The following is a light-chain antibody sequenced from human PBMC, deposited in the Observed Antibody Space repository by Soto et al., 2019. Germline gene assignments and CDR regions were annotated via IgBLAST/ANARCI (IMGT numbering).Light chain of an antibody. CDR2: DAS. Sequence: EIVFTPSPANLSLAPVYGIILPGRASQSVGSYLAWYQQKLGQAPRILIYDASKRATGIPARFSGSGSGTVFTLTINSLEPEDFAVYYCQQRNYWPITFGQGTRLEI. V-gene: IGKV3-11*01. CDR3: QQRNYWPIT. J-gene: IGKJ5*01. CDR1: QSVGSY.